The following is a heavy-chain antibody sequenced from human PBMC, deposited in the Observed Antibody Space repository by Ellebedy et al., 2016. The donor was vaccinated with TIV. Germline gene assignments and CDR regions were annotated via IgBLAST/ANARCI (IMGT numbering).Heavy chain of an antibody. D-gene: IGHD5-24*01. V-gene: IGHV1-18*01. J-gene: IGHJ5*02. CDR2: ISTYNGNT. CDR1: GYTFTTYS. Sequence: ASVKVSXKASGYTFTTYSIGWVRQAPGQGLEWMGWISTYNGNTNYAQKLQGRVTMTTDTSTTTAYMELRSLRSDDTAVYYCARTVLVENWFDPWGQGTLVTVSS. CDR3: ARTVLVENWFDP.